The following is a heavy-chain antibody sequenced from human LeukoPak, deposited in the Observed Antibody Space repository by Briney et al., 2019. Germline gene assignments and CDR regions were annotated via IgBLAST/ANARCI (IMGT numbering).Heavy chain of an antibody. D-gene: IGHD2-2*01. Sequence: SGTLSLTCAVSGGSISSSNWWSWVRQPPGKGLEWIGEIYHSGSTNYNPSLKSRVTISVDTSKNQFSLKLSSVTAADTAVYYCARPGQYQPPVYYGVWGKGTTVTVSS. V-gene: IGHV4-4*02. J-gene: IGHJ6*04. CDR1: GGSISSSNW. CDR3: ARPGQYQPPVYYGV. CDR2: IYHSGST.